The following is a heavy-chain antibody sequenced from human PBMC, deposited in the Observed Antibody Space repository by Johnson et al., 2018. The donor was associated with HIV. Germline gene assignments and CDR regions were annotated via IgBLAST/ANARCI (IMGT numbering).Heavy chain of an antibody. CDR2: IKEDGSED. Sequence: VQLVESGGGLVQRGGSLRLSCAASGFTFSQYWMSWVRQAPGKGLEWLANIKEDGSEDYHLDSLRGRFTISRDNAKRSMYLQMDSLRAEDTAVYYCAKETRDSRSAFDVWGQGTLVTVSS. CDR3: AKETRDSRSAFDV. V-gene: IGHV3-7*05. J-gene: IGHJ3*01. CDR1: GFTFSQYW. D-gene: IGHD4-11*01.